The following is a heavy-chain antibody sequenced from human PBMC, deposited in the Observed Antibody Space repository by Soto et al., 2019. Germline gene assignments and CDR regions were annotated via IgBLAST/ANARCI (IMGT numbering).Heavy chain of an antibody. CDR2: VYYSGIT. CDR1: GGPISTYY. J-gene: IGHJ4*01. V-gene: IGHV4-59*01. CDR3: ARFGAAAAHDDN. Sequence: SETLSLTCTVSGGPISTYYWSWIRQPPGKGLEWIGFVYYSGITDYNPSLTSRVTMSVDMSKNQFSLKLNSVTAADTAVYYCARFGAAAAHDDNWGRGVLVTVS. D-gene: IGHD6-13*01.